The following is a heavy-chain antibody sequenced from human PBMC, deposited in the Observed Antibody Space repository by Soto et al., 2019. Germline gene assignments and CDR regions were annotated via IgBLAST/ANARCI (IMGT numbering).Heavy chain of an antibody. CDR3: ARVSWREKYGMDA. CDR2: ITFSGNTV. J-gene: IGHJ6*02. CDR1: GFTFSDSY. V-gene: IGHV3-11*01. Sequence: VGSLRLSCAASGFTFSDSYMSWIRQAPGKGLEWISYITFSGNTVYYADSLKGRFTISRDNAKNSLYLQMNRLRAEDTAVYYCARVSWREKYGMDAWGQGTTVTVSS.